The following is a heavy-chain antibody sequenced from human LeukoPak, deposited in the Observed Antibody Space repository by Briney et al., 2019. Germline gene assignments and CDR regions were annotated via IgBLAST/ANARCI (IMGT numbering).Heavy chain of an antibody. J-gene: IGHJ4*02. D-gene: IGHD6-19*01. CDR1: GGSISSYH. V-gene: IGHV4-59*08. Sequence: PSETLSLTCTVSGGSISSYHWSWIRQPPGKGLEWIRYVYYRGNTNYNPSLKSRVTISVDTSKNQFSLELSSVTAADTAVYYCARHEDSSGWCFDYWGQGTLVTVSS. CDR3: ARHEDSSGWCFDY. CDR2: VYYRGNT.